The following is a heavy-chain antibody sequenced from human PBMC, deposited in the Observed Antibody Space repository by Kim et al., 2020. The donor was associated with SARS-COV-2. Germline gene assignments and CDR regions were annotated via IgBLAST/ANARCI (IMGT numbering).Heavy chain of an antibody. J-gene: IGHJ4*02. V-gene: IGHV3-48*03. Sequence: GGSLRLSCAASGFTFSSYEMNWVRQAPGKGLEWVSYISSSGTTIYYADSVKGRFSVSRDNAKNSLYLQMNSLRAEDTAVYYCARGLAQWATPCYFDYWGQGTLGTVSS. CDR2: ISSSGTTI. CDR1: GFTFSSYE. D-gene: IGHD1-26*01. CDR3: ARGLAQWATPCYFDY.